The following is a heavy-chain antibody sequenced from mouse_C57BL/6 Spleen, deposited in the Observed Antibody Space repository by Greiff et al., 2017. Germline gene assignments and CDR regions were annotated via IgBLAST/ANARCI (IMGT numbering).Heavy chain of an antibody. CDR3: ARIYDGYPYAMDY. V-gene: IGHV1-7*01. J-gene: IGHJ4*01. Sequence: QVQLQQSGAELAKPGASVRLSCKASGYTFTSYWMHWVKQRPGQGLEWIGYINPSSGYTKYNQKFKDKATLTADKSSSTAYMQLSSLTYEDSAVYYCARIYDGYPYAMDYWGQGTSVTVSS. D-gene: IGHD2-3*01. CDR1: GYTFTSYW. CDR2: INPSSGYT.